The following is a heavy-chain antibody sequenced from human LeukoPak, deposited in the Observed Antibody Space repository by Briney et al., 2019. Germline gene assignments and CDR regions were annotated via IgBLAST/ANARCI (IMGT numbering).Heavy chain of an antibody. CDR1: GGTFSSYA. J-gene: IGHJ4*02. D-gene: IGHD2-15*01. V-gene: IGHV1-69*05. Sequence: GSSVKVSCKASGGTFSSYAISWVRQAPGQGLEWMGGIIPIFGTANYAQKFQGRVAITTDESTSTAYMELSSLRSEDTAVYYCATAPYCNGGSCYSGDLYFDYWGQGTLVTVSS. CDR2: IIPIFGTA. CDR3: ATAPYCNGGSCYSGDLYFDY.